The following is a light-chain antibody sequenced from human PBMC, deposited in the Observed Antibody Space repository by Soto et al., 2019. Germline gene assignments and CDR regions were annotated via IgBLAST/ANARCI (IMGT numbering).Light chain of an antibody. CDR2: EDS. Sequence: QSALTQPASVSGSPGQSTTVSCTGSMNDVGNYNLVSWYQQSPGKAPKLLIYEDSKRPSGVSNRFSGSKSGDTASLTISGLQTEDEADYYCCSYTGATTAYVFGTGTKVTVL. CDR3: CSYTGATTAYV. V-gene: IGLV2-23*01. J-gene: IGLJ1*01. CDR1: MNDVGNYNL.